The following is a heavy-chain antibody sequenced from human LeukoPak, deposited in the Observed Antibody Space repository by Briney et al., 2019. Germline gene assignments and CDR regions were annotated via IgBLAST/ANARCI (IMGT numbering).Heavy chain of an antibody. Sequence: SETLSLTCSVSGYSIGSGYYWGWIRQPPGKGLEWIGNFYHSGSTYCNPSLKSRVTISVDTSKNQFSLNLSSVTAADTAVYYCARVAVAGVTIYYFDYWGQGTLVTVSS. J-gene: IGHJ4*02. CDR1: GYSIGSGYY. CDR2: FYHSGST. V-gene: IGHV4-38-2*02. D-gene: IGHD6-19*01. CDR3: ARVAVAGVTIYYFDY.